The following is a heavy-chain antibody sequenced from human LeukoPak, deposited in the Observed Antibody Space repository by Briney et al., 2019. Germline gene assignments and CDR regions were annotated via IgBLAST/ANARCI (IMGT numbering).Heavy chain of an antibody. Sequence: GGSLRLSCVASGFTFTGYAMNWVRQAPGKGLEWVSSIGGGGFNTHYADSVKGRFSISRDTSTNTLYLEMNSLRADDSALYYCAKDNFGLVPYCFDSWGQGTLVTVSS. CDR3: AKDNFGLVPYCFDS. CDR2: IGGGGFNT. D-gene: IGHD2-21*01. J-gene: IGHJ4*02. V-gene: IGHV3-23*01. CDR1: GFTFTGYA.